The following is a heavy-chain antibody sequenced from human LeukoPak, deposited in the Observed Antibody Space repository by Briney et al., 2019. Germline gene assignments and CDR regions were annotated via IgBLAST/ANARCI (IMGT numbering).Heavy chain of an antibody. J-gene: IGHJ3*02. V-gene: IGHV4-59*01. CDR2: IYYSGST. Sequence: PSETLSLTCTVSGGSISSYYWSWIRQPPGKGLEWIGYIYYSGSTNYNPSLKSRVTISVDTSKNQFSLKLSSVTAADTAVYYCARDHDFWSGDHDAFDIWGQGTMVTVSS. CDR1: GGSISSYY. D-gene: IGHD3-3*01. CDR3: ARDHDFWSGDHDAFDI.